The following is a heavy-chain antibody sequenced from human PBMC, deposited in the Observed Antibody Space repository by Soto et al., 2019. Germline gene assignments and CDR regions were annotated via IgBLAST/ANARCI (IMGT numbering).Heavy chain of an antibody. CDR3: GGLLVWWGY. CDR2: IKQDGSEI. CDR1: GFTFSTYW. D-gene: IGHD2-15*01. Sequence: EVQLVESGGGLVQPGGSLRLSCAASGFTFSTYWMSWVRQAPGRGLEWVANIKQDGSEIYYVDSVKGRFTISRDNAKNSLYLEMNRLGGGDTGVFYLGGLLVWWGYLGQGTLVTVSS. V-gene: IGHV3-7*02. J-gene: IGHJ4*02.